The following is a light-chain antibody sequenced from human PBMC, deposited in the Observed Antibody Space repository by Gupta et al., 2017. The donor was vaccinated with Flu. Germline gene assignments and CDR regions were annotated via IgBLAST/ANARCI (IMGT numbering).Light chain of an antibody. J-gene: IGKJ4*01. CDR1: QSISSD. CDR2: GAS. CDR3: QQYNNWPLT. V-gene: IGKV3-15*01. Sequence: GERATLSCWARQSISSDLAWYQQKPGQAPRLLIYGASTRATGIPGRFSGSGSGTEFTLAISSLQSEDFAVYYCQQYNNWPLTFGGGTKVEIK.